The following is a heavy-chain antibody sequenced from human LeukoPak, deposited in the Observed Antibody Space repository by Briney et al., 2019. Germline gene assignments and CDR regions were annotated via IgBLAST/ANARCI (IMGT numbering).Heavy chain of an antibody. V-gene: IGHV4-34*01. CDR2: INHSGST. CDR3: ARGKTRITIFGVVIPSWFDP. J-gene: IGHJ5*02. D-gene: IGHD3-3*01. CDR1: GGSFSGYY. Sequence: SETLSLTCAVYGGSFSGYYWSWIRQPPGKGLEWIGEINHSGSTNYDPSLKSRVTISVDTSKNQFSLKLSSVTAADTAVYYCARGKTRITIFGVVIPSWFDPWGQGTLVTVSS.